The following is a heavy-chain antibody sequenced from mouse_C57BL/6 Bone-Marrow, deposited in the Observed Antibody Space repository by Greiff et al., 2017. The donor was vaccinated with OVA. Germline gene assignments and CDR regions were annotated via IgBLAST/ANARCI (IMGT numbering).Heavy chain of an antibody. CDR3: ARDRPTGVVDFYWYFDV. CDR1: GFTFSDYY. J-gene: IGHJ1*03. V-gene: IGHV5-16*01. CDR2: INYDGSST. D-gene: IGHD1-1*01. Sequence: EVHLVESEGGLVQPGSSMKLSCTASGFTFSDYYMAWVRQVPEKGLEWVANINYDGSSTYYLDSLKSRFIISRDNAKNILYLQMSSLKSEDTATYYCARDRPTGVVDFYWYFDVWGTGTTVTVSS.